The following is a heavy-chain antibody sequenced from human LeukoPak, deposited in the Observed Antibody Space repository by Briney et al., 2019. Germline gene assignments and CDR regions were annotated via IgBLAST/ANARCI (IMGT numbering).Heavy chain of an antibody. Sequence: ASVKVSCKASGYTFTSYGISWVRQAPGQGLEWMGWISAYNGNTNYAQKLQGRVTMTTGTSTSTAYMELRSLRSDDTAVYYCARASAVVAASFSGYYYYMDVWGKGTTVTVSS. CDR2: ISAYNGNT. CDR3: ARASAVVAASFSGYYYYMDV. V-gene: IGHV1-18*01. CDR1: GYTFTSYG. D-gene: IGHD2-15*01. J-gene: IGHJ6*03.